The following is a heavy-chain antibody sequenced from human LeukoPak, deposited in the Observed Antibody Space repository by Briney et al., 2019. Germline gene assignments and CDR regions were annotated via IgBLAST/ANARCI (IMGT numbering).Heavy chain of an antibody. D-gene: IGHD3-10*01. CDR3: ARESVTMVRGSYYYGMDV. V-gene: IGHV1-2*02. CDR1: GYTFTGYY. J-gene: IGHJ6*02. CDR2: INPNSGGT. Sequence: ASVKVSCKASGYTFTGYYMHWVRQAPGQGLEWMGWINPNSGGTNYAQKFQGRVTMTRDTSISTAYMELSRLRSDDTAVYYCARESVTMVRGSYYYGMDVWGQGTTVTVSS.